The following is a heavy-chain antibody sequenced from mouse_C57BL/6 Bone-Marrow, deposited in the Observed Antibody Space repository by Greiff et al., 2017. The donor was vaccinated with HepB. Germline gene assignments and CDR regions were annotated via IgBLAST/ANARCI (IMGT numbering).Heavy chain of an antibody. CDR1: GFTFSSYA. CDR2: ISSGGDYI. J-gene: IGHJ4*01. V-gene: IGHV5-9-1*02. Sequence: EVHLVESGEGLVKPGGSLKLSCAASGFTFSSYAMSWVRQTPEKRLEWVAYISSGGDYIYYADTVKGRFTISRDNARNTLYLQMSSLKSEDTAMYYCTRDLKPEGAMDYWGQGTSVTVSS. D-gene: IGHD1-3*01. CDR3: TRDLKPEGAMDY.